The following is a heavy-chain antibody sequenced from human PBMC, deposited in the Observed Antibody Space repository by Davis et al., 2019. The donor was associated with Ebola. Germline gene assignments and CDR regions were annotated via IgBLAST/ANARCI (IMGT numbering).Heavy chain of an antibody. CDR2: ISYDGSKK. V-gene: IGHV3-30*04. CDR1: GYTFTSYY. Sequence: SCKASGYTFTSYYMHWVRQAPGKGLEWVAFISYDGSKKYHADSVKGRFTISRDNSKNTVYLQMNRLRVEDTAVYYCAGGDFWSGQFDYWGQGTLVTVSS. D-gene: IGHD3-3*01. CDR3: AGGDFWSGQFDY. J-gene: IGHJ4*02.